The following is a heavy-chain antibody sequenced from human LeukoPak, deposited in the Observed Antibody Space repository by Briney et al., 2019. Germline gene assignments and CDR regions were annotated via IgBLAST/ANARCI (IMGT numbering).Heavy chain of an antibody. V-gene: IGHV3-23*01. J-gene: IGHJ4*02. CDR3: AKEGYSGYVSPPQPFDY. D-gene: IGHD5-12*01. Sequence: PGGSLRLSCTASGFSFSSYAMSWVRQAPGKGLEWVSGISGGGTSTYYADSVKGRFTISRDNSKNTLYLQMNSLRAEDTAVYYCAKEGYSGYVSPPQPFDYWGQGTLVTVSS. CDR2: ISGGGTST. CDR1: GFSFSSYA.